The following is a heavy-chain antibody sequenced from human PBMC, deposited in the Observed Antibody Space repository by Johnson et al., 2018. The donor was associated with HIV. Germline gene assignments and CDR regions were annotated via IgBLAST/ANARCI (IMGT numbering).Heavy chain of an antibody. CDR1: GFTVSSNY. J-gene: IGHJ3*02. CDR2: IYSGGST. D-gene: IGHD2-8*01. Sequence: VQLVESGGGLVQPGGSLRLSCAASGFTVSSNYMSWVRQAPGKGLEWVSVIYSGGSTYYADSVEGRFTISRDNSKNTLYLQMNSLRAEDTAVYYCMLRTHAEKAFDIWGQGTMVTVSS. V-gene: IGHV3-66*01. CDR3: MLRTHAEKAFDI.